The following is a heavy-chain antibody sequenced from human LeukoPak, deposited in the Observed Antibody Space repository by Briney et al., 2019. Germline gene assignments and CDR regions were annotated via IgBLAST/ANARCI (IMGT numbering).Heavy chain of an antibody. CDR2: INHSGST. CDR1: GGSFSGYY. D-gene: IGHD3-22*01. V-gene: IGHV4-34*01. J-gene: IGHJ3*02. CDR3: ARSRPYCGSTSCPSDYYDSSGYRANDAFDI. Sequence: PSETLSLTCAVYGGSFSGYYWSWIRQPPGKGLEWIGEINHSGSTNYKLSLKSRVTISVDTSKNQFSLKLSSVTAADTAVYYCARSRPYCGSTSCPSDYYDSSGYRANDAFDIWGQGTMVTVSS.